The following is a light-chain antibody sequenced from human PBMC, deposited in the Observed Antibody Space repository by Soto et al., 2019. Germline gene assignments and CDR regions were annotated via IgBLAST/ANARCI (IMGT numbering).Light chain of an antibody. CDR3: QKDNSAPLT. V-gene: IGKV1-27*01. J-gene: IGKJ4*01. CDR1: QDISNY. Sequence: DIQMTQSPSSLSASVGDTVTITCRASQDISNYLAGYQQKPGRVPKVLIYAASTLQSGVPSRFSAIGSGTYFTLTISSLKPEDVATYYCQKDNSAPLTFGGGTMVEMK. CDR2: AAS.